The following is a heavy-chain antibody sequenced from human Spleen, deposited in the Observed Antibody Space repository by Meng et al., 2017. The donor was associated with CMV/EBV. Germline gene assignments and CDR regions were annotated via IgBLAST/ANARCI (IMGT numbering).Heavy chain of an antibody. CDR2: INPNSGNA. J-gene: IGHJ4*02. V-gene: IGHV1-8*01. D-gene: IGHD1-1*01. CDR1: GYTFTKYA. CDR3: ARARAGTRSPYYLDS. Sequence: ASVKVSCKASGYTFTKYAMNWVRQAPGQGLEWMGWINPNSGNADYSQKFQGRVSMTTDTSMGTAYLELSSLRSGDTAFYYCARARAGTRSPYYLDSWGQGTLVTVSS.